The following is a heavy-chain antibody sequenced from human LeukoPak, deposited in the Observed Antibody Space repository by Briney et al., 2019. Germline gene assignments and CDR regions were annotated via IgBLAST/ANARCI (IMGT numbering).Heavy chain of an antibody. CDR3: ARGVYYFDY. J-gene: IGHJ4*02. Sequence: PSETLSLTCAVYGGSFSDYYWSRIRQPPGKGLEWIGEINHTGSTNYNPSLKSRVTISVDTSKNQLSLKLSSVTAADTAVYYCARGVYYFDYWGQGTLVTVSS. CDR1: GGSFSDYY. V-gene: IGHV4-34*01. CDR2: INHTGST.